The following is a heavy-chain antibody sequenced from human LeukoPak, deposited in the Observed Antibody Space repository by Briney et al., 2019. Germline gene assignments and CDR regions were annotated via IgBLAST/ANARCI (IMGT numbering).Heavy chain of an antibody. CDR2: IGSSHNTI. CDR3: ARVHRGYSYGRLDY. Sequence: GGSLRLSCAASGFAFSDYSMNWVRKAPGKGLEWVSYIGSSHNTIHYADFVKGRFTTSRDHAKNSLYLEMNSLRDEDTAVYYCARVHRGYSYGRLDYWGQGTLVTVS. D-gene: IGHD5-18*01. V-gene: IGHV3-48*02. CDR1: GFAFSDYS. J-gene: IGHJ4*02.